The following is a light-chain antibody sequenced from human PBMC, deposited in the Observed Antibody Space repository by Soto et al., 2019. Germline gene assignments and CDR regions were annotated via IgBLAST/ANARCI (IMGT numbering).Light chain of an antibody. V-gene: IGLV1-40*01. J-gene: IGLJ1*01. CDR2: GSN. CDR3: QSYDSSLIDYV. Sequence: QSVLTQPPSVSGAPGQRVTISCAGSSANIGAGYDVHWYQQLPGTAPQLLISGSNNRPSGVPDRISASKSGTSASLAITGLQAEDEADYYCQSYDSSLIDYVFGAGTKLTGL. CDR1: SANIGAGYD.